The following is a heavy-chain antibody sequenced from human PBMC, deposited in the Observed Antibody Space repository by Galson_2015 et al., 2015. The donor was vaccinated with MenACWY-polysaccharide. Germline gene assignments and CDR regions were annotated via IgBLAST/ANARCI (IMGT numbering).Heavy chain of an antibody. CDR3: ARGGRAVSNRNWFDP. CDR1: GDSITRGGYF. Sequence: LSLTCTVSGDSITRGGYFWSWIRQHPGKGLEWIASISYDGGTYYNPSLKSRVTISVDTPNNQFSLKLNSVTAADTAVYYCARGGRAVSNRNWFDPWGQGTLVTVSS. V-gene: IGHV4-31*03. J-gene: IGHJ5*02. CDR2: ISYDGGT. D-gene: IGHD3-16*01.